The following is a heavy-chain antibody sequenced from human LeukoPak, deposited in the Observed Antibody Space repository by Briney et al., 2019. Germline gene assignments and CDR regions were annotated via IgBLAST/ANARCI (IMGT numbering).Heavy chain of an antibody. CDR2: ISSGGSTI. D-gene: IGHD6-13*01. J-gene: IGHJ5*02. Sequence: GGSLRLSCAASGFTFSDYYMSWIRQAPGKGLEWVSYISSGGSTIYYADSVKGRFTISRDNAKNSLYLQMNSLRAEDTAVYYCARDPAREAAGTGAWFDPWGQGTLVTVSS. CDR3: ARDPAREAAGTGAWFDP. CDR1: GFTFSDYY. V-gene: IGHV3-11*01.